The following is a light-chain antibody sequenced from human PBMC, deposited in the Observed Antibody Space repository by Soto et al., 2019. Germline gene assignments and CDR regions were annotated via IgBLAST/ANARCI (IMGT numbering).Light chain of an antibody. CDR3: QQYGSLPFS. V-gene: IGKV3-20*01. Sequence: EMVLTQSPGPLYLSPGERATLSCRARQSVSSSYLAGYQQKPGQAPRLLVYGASSRATGIPDRFSGSGSGTDFTLSISRLEPEDFAVDYCQQYGSLPFSFGGGTKVVIK. CDR2: GAS. J-gene: IGKJ4*02. CDR1: QSVSSSY.